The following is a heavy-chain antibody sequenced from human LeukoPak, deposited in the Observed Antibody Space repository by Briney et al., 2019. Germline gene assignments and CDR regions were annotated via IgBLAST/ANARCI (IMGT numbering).Heavy chain of an antibody. CDR1: GGSISSYY. J-gene: IGHJ3*02. CDR2: IYYSGST. Sequence: PSETLSLTCTVSGGSISSYYWSWIRQPPGKGLEWIGYIYYSGSTNYNPSLKSRVTISVDTSKNQFSLKLSSVTAADTAVYYCAGCRAYYYDSSGYYSGAFDIWGQGTMVTVSS. CDR3: AGCRAYYYDSSGYYSGAFDI. V-gene: IGHV4-59*08. D-gene: IGHD3-22*01.